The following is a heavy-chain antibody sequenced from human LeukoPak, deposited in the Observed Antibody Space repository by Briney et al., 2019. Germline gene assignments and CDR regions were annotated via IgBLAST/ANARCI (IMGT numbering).Heavy chain of an antibody. CDR2: ISYDGSNK. J-gene: IGHJ4*02. Sequence: PGRSLRLSCVASGFTFSTYGMHWVRQAPGKGLEWVAVISYDGSNKNYADSVKGRFTISRDNAKNSLYLQMNSLRAEDTAVYYCASGYDLPYWGQGTLVTVSS. CDR1: GFTFSTYG. V-gene: IGHV3-30*03. CDR3: ASGYDLPY. D-gene: IGHD5-12*01.